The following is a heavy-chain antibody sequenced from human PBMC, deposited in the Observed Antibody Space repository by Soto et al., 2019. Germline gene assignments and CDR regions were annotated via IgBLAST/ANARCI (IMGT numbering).Heavy chain of an antibody. V-gene: IGHV4-39*02. CDR1: GGSISSGPYS. CDR3: AREKWVATDFYGLDV. CDR2: FYYSEST. Sequence: SETLSLTCTVSGGSISSGPYSWGWIRQPPGEGLEWIGTFYYSESTYYNPSLESRVTISVDTSKNQFSLKVNSVTAADTAVYFCAREKWVATDFYGLDVWGQGTTVTVS. J-gene: IGHJ6*02. D-gene: IGHD5-12*01.